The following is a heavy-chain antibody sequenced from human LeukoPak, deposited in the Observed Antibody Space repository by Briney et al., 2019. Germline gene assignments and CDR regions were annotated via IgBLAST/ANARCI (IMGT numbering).Heavy chain of an antibody. CDR2: INSDGSST. D-gene: IGHD3-10*01. J-gene: IGHJ6*03. CDR3: ARDAGGLLWFGELQYYMDV. Sequence: GGSLRLSCAASGFTFSSYWMHWVRQAPGKGLVWVSRINSDGSSTSYADSVKGRFTISRDNAKNTLYLQMNSLRAEDTAVYYCARDAGGLLWFGELQYYMDVWGKGTTVTISS. V-gene: IGHV3-74*01. CDR1: GFTFSSYW.